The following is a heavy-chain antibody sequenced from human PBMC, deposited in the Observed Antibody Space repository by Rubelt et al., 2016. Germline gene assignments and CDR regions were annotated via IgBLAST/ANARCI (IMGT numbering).Heavy chain of an antibody. CDR2: ISSSGSTI. Sequence: EVQLVESGGGLVQPGGSLRLSCTASGFTFSSYSMNWVRQAPGKGLEWVSYISSSGSTIYYADSVKGRFTISRDSAKNSLYLQMNSLSDEDTAVYYCAGVSSGYPADYWGQGTLVTVSS. CDR3: AGVSSGYPADY. D-gene: IGHD5-18*01. V-gene: IGHV3-48*02. CDR1: GFTFSSYS. J-gene: IGHJ4*02.